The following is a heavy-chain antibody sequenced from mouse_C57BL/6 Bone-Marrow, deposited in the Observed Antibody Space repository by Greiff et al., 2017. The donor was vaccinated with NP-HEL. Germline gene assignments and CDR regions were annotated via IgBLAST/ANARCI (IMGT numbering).Heavy chain of an antibody. V-gene: IGHV5-17*01. CDR3: ARNYYYGSSPFAY. CDR2: ISSGSSTI. Sequence: EVHLVESGGGLVKPGGSLKLSCAASGFTFSDYGMHWVRQAPEQGLEWVAYISSGSSTIYYADTVKGRFTISRDNAKNTLFLQMTSLRSEDTAMYYCARNYYYGSSPFAYWGQGTLVTVSA. CDR1: GFTFSDYG. J-gene: IGHJ3*01. D-gene: IGHD1-1*01.